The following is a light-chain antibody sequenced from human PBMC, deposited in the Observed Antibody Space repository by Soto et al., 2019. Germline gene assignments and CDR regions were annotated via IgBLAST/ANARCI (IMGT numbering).Light chain of an antibody. Sequence: DIQMTQSPSTLSASVGDRVSITCRAGQSISSWLAWYQQKPGKAPKLLIYDASSLQNGVPSRFRGDESGTEFTLSISSLQPDDFAVYYCQQYNSYPWTFGQGTKVEIK. J-gene: IGKJ1*01. CDR2: DAS. V-gene: IGKV1-5*01. CDR1: QSISSW. CDR3: QQYNSYPWT.